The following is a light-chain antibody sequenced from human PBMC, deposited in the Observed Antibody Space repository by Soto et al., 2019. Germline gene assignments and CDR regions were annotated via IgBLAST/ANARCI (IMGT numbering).Light chain of an antibody. CDR1: SSDVGGYNY. V-gene: IGLV2-8*01. CDR3: CSYGGSNNWV. Sequence: QSALTQPPSASGSPGQSVTISCTGTSSDVGGYNYVSWYQQHPGKAPKLMVFEVNQRPSGVPDRFSGSKSGNTASLSVSGLQAEDEADYYCCSYGGSNNWVFGGGTKVTVL. CDR2: EVN. J-gene: IGLJ3*02.